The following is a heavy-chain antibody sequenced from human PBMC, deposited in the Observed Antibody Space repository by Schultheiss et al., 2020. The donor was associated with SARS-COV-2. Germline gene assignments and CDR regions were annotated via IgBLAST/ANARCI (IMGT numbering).Heavy chain of an antibody. D-gene: IGHD6-19*01. CDR1: GFTFSSYE. CDR2: ISSSGSTI. J-gene: IGHJ4*02. V-gene: IGHV3-48*03. Sequence: GGSLRLSCAASGFTFSSYEMNWVRQAPGKGLEWVSYISSSGSTIYYADSVKGRFTISRDNAKNSLYLQMNSLRAEDTAVYYCARFPLIAVVFDYWGQGTLVTVSS. CDR3: ARFPLIAVVFDY.